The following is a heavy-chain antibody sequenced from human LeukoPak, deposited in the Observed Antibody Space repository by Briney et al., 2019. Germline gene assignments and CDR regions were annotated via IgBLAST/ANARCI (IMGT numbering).Heavy chain of an antibody. CDR1: WGSITPRAEG. J-gene: IGHJ3*02. CDR2: VYWDDDR. Sequence: APTLSHTTQTPTVTCSSSWGSITPRAEGEGWIRHPPVKALECLALVYWDDDRRYSPSLKNRLTIYKDTAKNQVVLSMTNMDSVDTDTYYCVHSQRYSYGSFHDAYDIWSLGTLVSVSS. D-gene: IGHD5-18*01. CDR3: VHSQRYSYGSFHDAYDI. V-gene: IGHV2-5*02.